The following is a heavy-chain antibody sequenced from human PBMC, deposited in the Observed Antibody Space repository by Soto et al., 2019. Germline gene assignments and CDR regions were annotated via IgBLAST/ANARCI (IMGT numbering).Heavy chain of an antibody. CDR3: ARPIPRWSYHYGMDV. CDR2: ISFDGSNE. Sequence: QLVESGGRGVQPGRSLRLSCAASEFTFSSYAMHWVRQAPGRGLEWVALISFDGSNEYSADSVKGRFIISRDNSKNMVYLQMNSLRPDDTAIYYCARPIPRWSYHYGMDVWGQGTTVTVSS. D-gene: IGHD2-15*01. J-gene: IGHJ6*02. CDR1: EFTFSSYA. V-gene: IGHV3-30-3*01.